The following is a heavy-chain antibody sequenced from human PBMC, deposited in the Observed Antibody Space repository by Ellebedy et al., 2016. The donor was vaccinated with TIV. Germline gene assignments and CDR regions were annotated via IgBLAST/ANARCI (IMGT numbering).Heavy chain of an antibody. CDR1: GGSISRYY. V-gene: IGHV4-4*07. CDR3: ARARDSGYDWGFDY. CDR2: IYTSGRI. J-gene: IGHJ4*02. D-gene: IGHD5-12*01. Sequence: SETLSLTXTVSGGSISRYYWSWIRQPAGKGLEWIGRIYTSGRINYNPSLKSRVTMSVDTSKNPFSLKLSSVTAADTAVYYCARARDSGYDWGFDYWGQGTLVTVPS.